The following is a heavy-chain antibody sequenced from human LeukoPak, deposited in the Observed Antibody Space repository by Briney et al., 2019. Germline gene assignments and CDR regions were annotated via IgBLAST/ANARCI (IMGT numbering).Heavy chain of an antibody. Sequence: EXLXLXXAXSGXSFXGYYWTWIRQPPGKGLEWIGEINHSGSANYSPSLSSRVTISLDMSENQFSLKLTSVTAADTAVYYCARGQGTVTTHWGQGTLVTVSS. D-gene: IGHD4-17*01. J-gene: IGHJ4*02. CDR1: GXSFXGYY. CDR2: INHSGSA. CDR3: ARGQGTVTTH. V-gene: IGHV4-34*01.